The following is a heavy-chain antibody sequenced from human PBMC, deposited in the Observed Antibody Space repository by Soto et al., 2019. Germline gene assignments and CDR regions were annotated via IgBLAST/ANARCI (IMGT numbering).Heavy chain of an antibody. CDR2: FSGSGGST. D-gene: IGHD2-15*01. CDR3: AKDPDCSGGSCYVEYFDY. CDR1: GFTFSSYA. Sequence: GGSLRLSCAASGFTFSSYAMSWVRQAPGKGLEWVSAFSGSGGSTYYADSVKGRFTISRDNSKNTLYLQMNSLRAEDTAVYYCAKDPDCSGGSCYVEYFDYWGQGTPVTVSS. V-gene: IGHV3-23*01. J-gene: IGHJ4*02.